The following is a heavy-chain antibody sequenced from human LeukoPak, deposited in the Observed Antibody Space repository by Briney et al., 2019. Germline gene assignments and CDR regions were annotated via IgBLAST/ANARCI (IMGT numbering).Heavy chain of an antibody. D-gene: IGHD3-10*01. CDR1: GGSISSYY. CDR3: ARDRITMVRGVIITDDASDI. CDR2: IYTSGST. J-gene: IGHJ3*02. V-gene: IGHV4-4*07. Sequence: PSETLSLTCTVSGGSISSYYWSWIRQPAGKGLEWIGRIYTSGSTNYNPSLKSRVTMSVDTSKNQFSLKLSSVTAADTAVYYCARDRITMVRGVIITDDASDIWGQGTMVTVSS.